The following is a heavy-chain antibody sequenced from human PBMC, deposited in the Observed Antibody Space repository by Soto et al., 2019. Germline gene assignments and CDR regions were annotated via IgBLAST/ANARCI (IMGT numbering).Heavy chain of an antibody. J-gene: IGHJ4*02. D-gene: IGHD2-15*01. CDR3: AKGSASRTSGRGGQTDH. CDR1: GFTFSSYA. CDR2: ISGSGDSK. V-gene: IGHV3-23*01. Sequence: GGSLRLSCAASGFTFSSYAMNWVRQAPGKGLEWVSGISGSGDSKSYADSVKGRFTISRDNSMNTVSLQMNSLRAEDTALYYCAKGSASRTSGRGGQTDHWGQGTLVTVSS.